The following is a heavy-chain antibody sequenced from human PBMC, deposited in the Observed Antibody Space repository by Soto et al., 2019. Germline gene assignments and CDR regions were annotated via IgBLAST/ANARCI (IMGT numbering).Heavy chain of an antibody. J-gene: IGHJ6*02. CDR1: GFTFSSYS. D-gene: IGHD1-1*01. CDR2: ISSSSSYI. CDR3: ASWDVDWNPTGGMDV. V-gene: IGHV3-21*01. Sequence: GGSLRLSCSASGFTFSSYSMNWVRQAPGKGLEWVSSISSSSSYIYYADSVKGRFTISRDNAKNSLYLQMNSLRAEDTAVYYCASWDVDWNPTGGMDVWGQGTTVTVSS.